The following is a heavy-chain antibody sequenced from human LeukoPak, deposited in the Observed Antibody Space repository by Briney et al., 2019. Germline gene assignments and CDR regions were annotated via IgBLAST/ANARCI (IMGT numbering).Heavy chain of an antibody. CDR1: GFTLSSYA. CDR2: ISSNGGST. CDR3: ARDLSRSWRCDGCLDV. J-gene: IGHJ6*04. V-gene: IGHV3-64*01. Sequence: GGSLRLYCAASGFTLSSYAMHWVRQAPGKGLEYVAAISSNGGSTYYANSVKGRFTISRDNSKNTLYLQMGSLRAEDIAVYYCARDLSRSWRCDGCLDVWGKGTTVTVSS. D-gene: IGHD6-13*01.